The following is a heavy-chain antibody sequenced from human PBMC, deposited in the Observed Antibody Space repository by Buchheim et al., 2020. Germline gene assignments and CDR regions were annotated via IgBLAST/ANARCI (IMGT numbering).Heavy chain of an antibody. V-gene: IGHV5-51*03. J-gene: IGHJ5*02. CDR1: GYSFTKYW. Sequence: EVQLVQSGAEVKKAGEFLKISCKGSGYSFTKYWIGWVRQMPGKGLEWMGIIYPDDSDTKYSPSFEGQVTISADTSINTAFLHWSSLKASDTAMYYCVRQQCSINNWFDPWGQGTL. CDR2: IYPDDSDT. CDR3: VRQQCSINNWFDP. D-gene: IGHD3-10*02.